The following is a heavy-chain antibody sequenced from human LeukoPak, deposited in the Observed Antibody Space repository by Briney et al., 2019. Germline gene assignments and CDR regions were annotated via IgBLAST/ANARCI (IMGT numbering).Heavy chain of an antibody. J-gene: IGHJ4*02. CDR2: ISGSGCNT. CDR1: GFTFSSYA. V-gene: IGHV3-23*01. D-gene: IGHD3-22*01. CDR3: ARGMSATSGYLELEY. Sequence: PGGSLRLSCAASGFTFSSYAMSWVRQSPGKGLEWVSAISGSGCNTYSADSVKRRCTISRDNSKQTLFLHMNSLRAEDRAVYYCARGMSATSGYLELEYWGQGTLVTVST.